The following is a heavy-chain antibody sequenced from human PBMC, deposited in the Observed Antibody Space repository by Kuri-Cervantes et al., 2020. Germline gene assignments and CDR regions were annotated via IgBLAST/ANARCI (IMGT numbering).Heavy chain of an antibody. V-gene: IGHV3-30*18. D-gene: IGHD6-13*01. CDR3: AKDRRRVAAPGIVDY. CDR2: ISYDGSNK. CDR1: GFTFSSYG. J-gene: IGHJ4*02. Sequence: GGSLRLSCAASGFTFSSYGMHWVRQASGKGLEWVAVISYDGSNKYYADSVKGRFTISRDNSKNTLYLQMNSLRAADTAVYYCAKDRRRVAAPGIVDYWGQGTLVTVSS.